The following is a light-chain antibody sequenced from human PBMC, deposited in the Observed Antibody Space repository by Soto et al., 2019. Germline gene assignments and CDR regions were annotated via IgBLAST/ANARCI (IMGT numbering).Light chain of an antibody. Sequence: QSVLTQPPSASGTPGQRVTISCAGSTSNIGSNSVHWYQQLPGAAPKLLIYRDNQRPSGVPDRFAASKSGTSASLAISGLQSEDEGDYHCAAWDDSQNVIYVFGNGTKVTV. CDR1: TSNIGSNS. CDR2: RDN. J-gene: IGLJ1*01. CDR3: AAWDDSQNVIYV. V-gene: IGLV1-44*01.